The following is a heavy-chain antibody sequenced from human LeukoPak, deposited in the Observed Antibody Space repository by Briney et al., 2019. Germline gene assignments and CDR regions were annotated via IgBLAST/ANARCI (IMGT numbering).Heavy chain of an antibody. V-gene: IGHV4-30-4*01. Sequence: SQTLSLTCTVSGGSISSGDYYWSWIRQPPGKGLEWIGYIYYSGSTYYNPSLKSRVTISVDTSKNQFSLKLSSVTAADTAVYYCARGRFDILTGYFGAFDIWGQGTMVTVSS. J-gene: IGHJ3*02. CDR2: IYYSGST. CDR3: ARGRFDILTGYFGAFDI. CDR1: GGSISSGDYY. D-gene: IGHD3-9*01.